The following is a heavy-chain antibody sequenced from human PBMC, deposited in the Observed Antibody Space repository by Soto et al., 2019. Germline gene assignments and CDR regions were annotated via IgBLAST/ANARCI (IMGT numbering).Heavy chain of an antibody. Sequence: EVQLLESGGDLVQPGGSLRLSCAASGFTFSSYAMSWVRQAPGKGLEWVSTISGRGDDTYYTDSVKGRFTISRDNSKNTLYVHMNRLRAEDTAVYYCARALPTYSITYFDYWGQGALVTVSS. CDR3: ARALPTYSITYFDY. D-gene: IGHD1-26*01. CDR1: GFTFSSYA. V-gene: IGHV3-23*01. CDR2: ISGRGDDT. J-gene: IGHJ4*02.